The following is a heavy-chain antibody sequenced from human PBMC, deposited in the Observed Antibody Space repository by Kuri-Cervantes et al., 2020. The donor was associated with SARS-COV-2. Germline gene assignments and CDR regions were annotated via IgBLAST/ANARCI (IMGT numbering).Heavy chain of an antibody. D-gene: IGHD6-13*01. CDR3: ARAIAAAAPFDY. CDR1: GGSISGYY. Sequence: SETLSLTCTVSGGSISGYYWSWIRQPPGKGLEWIGYIYYSGSTNYNPSLKSRVTISVDTSKNQFSLKLSSVTAADTAVYYCARAIAAAAPFDYWGQGTLVTVSS. J-gene: IGHJ4*02. CDR2: IYYSGST. V-gene: IGHV4-59*01.